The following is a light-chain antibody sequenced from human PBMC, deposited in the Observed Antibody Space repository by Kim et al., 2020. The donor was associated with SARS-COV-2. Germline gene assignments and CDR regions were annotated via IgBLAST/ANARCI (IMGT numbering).Light chain of an antibody. Sequence: RQRVTISCSGSNSNIGNKAVSWYQQLPGKAPKLLIYYDDLLPSGVSDRFSGSKSGTSASLAISGLQSEDEADYYCAAWDDSLSGYVFGTGTKVTVL. CDR3: AAWDDSLSGYV. V-gene: IGLV1-36*01. CDR2: YDD. CDR1: NSNIGNKA. J-gene: IGLJ1*01.